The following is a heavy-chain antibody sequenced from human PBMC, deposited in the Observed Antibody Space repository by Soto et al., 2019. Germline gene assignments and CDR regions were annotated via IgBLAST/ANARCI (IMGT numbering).Heavy chain of an antibody. V-gene: IGHV3-74*03. CDR1: GFTFSSYA. CDR3: ARDRGDWFDP. J-gene: IGHJ5*02. Sequence: PGGSLRLSCTASGFTFSSYAMSWVRQAPGKGLVWVSRINSDGSSTKYADSVKGRFTISRDNAKNTLYLQMNSLRAEDTAVYYCARDRGDWFDPWGQGTLVTVSS. CDR2: INSDGSST.